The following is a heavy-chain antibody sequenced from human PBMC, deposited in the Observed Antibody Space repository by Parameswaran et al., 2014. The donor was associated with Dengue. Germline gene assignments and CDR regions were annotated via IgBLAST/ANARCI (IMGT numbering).Heavy chain of an antibody. V-gene: IGHV1-69*06. J-gene: IGHJ6*02. D-gene: IGHD2-2*01. CDR3: ASQLLYHYGMDV. CDR2: IIPIFGTA. Sequence: WVRQAPGQGLEWMGGIIPIFGTANYAQKFQGRVTITADKSTSTAYMELSSLRSEDTAVYYCASQLLYHYGMDVWGQGTTVTVSS.